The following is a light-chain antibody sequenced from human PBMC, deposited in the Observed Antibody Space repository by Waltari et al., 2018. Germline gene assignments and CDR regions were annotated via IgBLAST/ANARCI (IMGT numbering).Light chain of an antibody. CDR2: NNY. V-gene: IGLV1-44*01. CDR3: AAWDDTLNLYV. CDR1: SSNVGTNA. J-gene: IGLJ1*01. Sequence: QSILTQPSSVSGTPGQGVTLSCSGSSSNVGTNAVSWYHQLPGEAPKLLIYNNYERRPGVPGRISGSKSGSSASLAISLLQSGDEGDYCCAAWDDTLNLYVFGSGTQVTVL.